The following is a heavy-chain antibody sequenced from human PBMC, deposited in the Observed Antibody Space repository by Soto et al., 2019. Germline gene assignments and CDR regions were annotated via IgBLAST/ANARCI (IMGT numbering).Heavy chain of an antibody. CDR3: ARAAILDSSGYSPLDY. J-gene: IGHJ4*02. CDR1: GGSISSGDYY. Sequence: QVQLQESGPGLVKPPQTLSLTCTVSGGSISSGDYYWSWVRQHPGKGLEWIGYIYYSGNTYYNPSLKSRVIISVATSKNQFSLNLNSVTAADTAVYYCARAAILDSSGYSPLDYWGQGTLVTVSS. V-gene: IGHV4-31*03. D-gene: IGHD3-22*01. CDR2: IYYSGNT.